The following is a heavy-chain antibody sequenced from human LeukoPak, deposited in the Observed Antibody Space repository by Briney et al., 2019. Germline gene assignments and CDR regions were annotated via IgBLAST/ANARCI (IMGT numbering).Heavy chain of an antibody. Sequence: PSQTLPLTCTVSGGSISSGSYYWSWIRQPAGKGLEWIGRIYTSGSTNYNPSLKSRVTISVDTSKNQFSLKLSSVTAADTAVYYCARDLYYYDSSGYYLWGFDIWGQGTMVTVSS. J-gene: IGHJ3*02. V-gene: IGHV4-61*02. CDR1: GGSISSGSYY. CDR2: IYTSGST. D-gene: IGHD3-22*01. CDR3: ARDLYYYDSSGYYLWGFDI.